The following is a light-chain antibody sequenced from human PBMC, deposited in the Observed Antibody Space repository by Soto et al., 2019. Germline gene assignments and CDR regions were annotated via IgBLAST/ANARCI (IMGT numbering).Light chain of an antibody. CDR2: EVT. Sequence: QSALTQPASVSGSLGQSITICCTGTGSDIAGYNYISWYQQLPGKAPKLMIYEVTIRPSGISNRFSGSKSGNTASLTISGLQAEDEADYYCTSFSNTNSLYVFGTGTKLTVL. V-gene: IGLV2-14*01. J-gene: IGLJ1*01. CDR3: TSFSNTNSLYV. CDR1: GSDIAGYNY.